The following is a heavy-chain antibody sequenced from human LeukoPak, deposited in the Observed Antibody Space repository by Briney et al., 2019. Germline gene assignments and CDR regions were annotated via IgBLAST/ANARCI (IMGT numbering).Heavy chain of an antibody. J-gene: IGHJ4*02. D-gene: IGHD3-22*01. V-gene: IGHV4-39*07. CDR2: IYYSGST. CDR1: GGSISSSSYY. CDR3: ATPHHYYDSSGFAY. Sequence: SETLSLTCTVSGGSISSSSYYWGWIRQPPGKGLEWIGSIYYSGSTYYNPSHKSRVTISVDTSKNQFSLKLSSVTAADTAVYYCATPHHYYDSSGFAYWGQGTLVTVSS.